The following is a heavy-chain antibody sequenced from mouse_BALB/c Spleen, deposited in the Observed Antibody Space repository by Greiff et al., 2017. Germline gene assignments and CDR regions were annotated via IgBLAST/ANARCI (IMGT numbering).Heavy chain of an antibody. V-gene: IGHV5-17*02. CDR1: GFTFSSFG. CDR2: ISSGSSTI. J-gene: IGHJ1*01. CDR3: ARSVYHGDWYFDV. Sequence: EVKVVESGGGLVQPGGSRKLSCAASGFTFSSFGMHWVRQAPEKGLEWVAYISSGSSTIYYADTVKGRFTISRDNPKNTLFLQMTSLRSEDTAMYYCARSVYHGDWYFDVWGAGTTVTVSS. D-gene: IGHD2-3*01.